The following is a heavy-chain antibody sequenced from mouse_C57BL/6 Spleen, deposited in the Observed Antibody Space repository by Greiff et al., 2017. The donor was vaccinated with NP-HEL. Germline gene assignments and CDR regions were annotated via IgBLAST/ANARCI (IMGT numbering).Heavy chain of an antibody. Sequence: VHVKQSGPELVKPGASVKIPCKASGYTFTDYNMDWVKQSHGKSLEWIGDINPNNGGTIYNQKFKGKATLTVDKSSSTAYMELRSLTSEDTAVYYCARRDYGYDGYYFDYWGQGTTLTVSS. V-gene: IGHV1-18*01. CDR2: INPNNGGT. J-gene: IGHJ2*01. D-gene: IGHD2-2*01. CDR3: ARRDYGYDGYYFDY. CDR1: GYTFTDYN.